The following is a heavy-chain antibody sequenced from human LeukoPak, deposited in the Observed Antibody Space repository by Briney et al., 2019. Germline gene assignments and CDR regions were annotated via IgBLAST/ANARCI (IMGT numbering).Heavy chain of an antibody. Sequence: SVKVSCKASGGTFSSYAISWVRQAPGQGLEWMGRIIPIFGTANYAQKFQGRVTITADESTSTAYMELSSLRSDDTAVYYCAKDGFAEKWLVPIYWGQGTLVTVSS. CDR1: GGTFSSYA. CDR2: IIPIFGTA. CDR3: AKDGFAEKWLVPIY. J-gene: IGHJ4*02. V-gene: IGHV1-69*13. D-gene: IGHD3-10*01.